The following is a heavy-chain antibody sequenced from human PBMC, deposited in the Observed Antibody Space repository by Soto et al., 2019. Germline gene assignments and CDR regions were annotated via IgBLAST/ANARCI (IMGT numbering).Heavy chain of an antibody. CDR2: INAGNGST. J-gene: IGHJ4*02. Sequence: QVQLVQSGAEEKKPGASVKVSCKASGYTFTSYAMHWVRQAPGQRLEWMGWINAGNGSTKYSQKFQGRVTITRDTSASTAYMDLSSLRSEDTAVYYCARIESGGADDWGQGTLVTVSS. D-gene: IGHD2-15*01. CDR1: GYTFTSYA. CDR3: ARIESGGADD. V-gene: IGHV1-3*05.